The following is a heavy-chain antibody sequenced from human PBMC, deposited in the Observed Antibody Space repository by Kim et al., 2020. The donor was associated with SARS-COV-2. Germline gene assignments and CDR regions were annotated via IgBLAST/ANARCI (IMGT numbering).Heavy chain of an antibody. CDR2: ISSNGGST. J-gene: IGHJ4*02. D-gene: IGHD3-22*01. CDR1: GFTFSSYA. CDR3: VKDHYYDSSGYSLSSPFDY. V-gene: IGHV3-64D*09. Sequence: GGSLRLSCSASGFTFSSYAMHWVRQAPGKGLEYVSAISSNGGSTYYADSVKGRFTISRDNSKNTLYLQMSSLRAEDTAVYYCVKDHYYDSSGYSLSSPFDYWGQGTLVTVSS.